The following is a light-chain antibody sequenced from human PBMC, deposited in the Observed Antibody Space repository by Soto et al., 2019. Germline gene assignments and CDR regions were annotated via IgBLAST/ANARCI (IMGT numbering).Light chain of an antibody. Sequence: DIHLTQSPSTLSASVGDRITITCRASQSISSWLAWYQQKPGKAPKLLIYTTSSLESGVPSRFSGSGSGTEFTLTISSLQPDDVATYYCQHYKGYSWTFGQGTKVEIK. CDR1: QSISSW. J-gene: IGKJ1*01. CDR3: QHYKGYSWT. V-gene: IGKV1-5*03. CDR2: TTS.